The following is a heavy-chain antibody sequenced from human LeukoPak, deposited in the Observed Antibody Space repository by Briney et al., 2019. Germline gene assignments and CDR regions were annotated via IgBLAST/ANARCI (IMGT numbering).Heavy chain of an antibody. CDR1: GGSITSHN. CDR2: IYNSGSP. J-gene: IGHJ4*02. CDR3: ARVDSSGYYTFFDY. Sequence: SETLSLACTVSGGSITSHNWNWIRQPPGKGLEWIGDIYNSGSPNYNPSLKSRVTISVDTSKNQFSLKLSSVTAADTAVYYCARVDSSGYYTFFDYWGQGTLVTVSS. V-gene: IGHV4-59*11. D-gene: IGHD3-22*01.